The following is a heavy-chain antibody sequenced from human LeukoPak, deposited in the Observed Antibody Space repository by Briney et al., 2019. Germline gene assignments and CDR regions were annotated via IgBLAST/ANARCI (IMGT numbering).Heavy chain of an antibody. CDR2: ISGSGSDI. V-gene: IGHV3-21*05. D-gene: IGHD2-8*01. Sequence: GGSLRLSCAASGFTFSSYSMNWVRQAPGKGLEWLAYISGSGSDIYYADSVKGRFTISRDNAKNSLYLQMNSLRPDDTALYYCSTDPRLLIYWGHGTLVTVSS. J-gene: IGHJ4*01. CDR1: GFTFSSYS. CDR3: STDPRLLIY.